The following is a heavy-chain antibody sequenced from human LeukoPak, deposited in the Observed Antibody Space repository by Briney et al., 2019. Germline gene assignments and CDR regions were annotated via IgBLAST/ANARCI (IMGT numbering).Heavy chain of an antibody. Sequence: ASVKVSCKASGGTFSNYAISWVRQAPGQGLEWMGRIIPIFDITNYAQKFQGRVTITADKSTSTAYMELSSLRSEATAVYYCARDLVPPDYYSYAMDVWGQGTTVTDSS. CDR3: ARDLVPPDYYSYAMDV. CDR1: GGTFSNYA. J-gene: IGHJ6*02. V-gene: IGHV1-69*04. D-gene: IGHD2-8*02. CDR2: IIPIFDIT.